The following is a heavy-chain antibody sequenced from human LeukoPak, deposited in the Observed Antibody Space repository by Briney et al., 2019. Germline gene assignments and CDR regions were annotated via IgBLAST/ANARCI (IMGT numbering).Heavy chain of an antibody. CDR1: GGSFSGYY. J-gene: IGHJ4*02. V-gene: IGHV3-49*03. D-gene: IGHD3-10*01. CDR2: IRSKAYGGTT. CDR3: TRDQLLWFGNDY. Sequence: LSLTCAVYGGSFSGYYWSWIRQPPGKGLEWVGFIRSKAYGGTTEYAASVKGRFTISRDDSKSIAYLQMNSLKTEDTAVYYCTRDQLLWFGNDYWGQGTLVTVSS.